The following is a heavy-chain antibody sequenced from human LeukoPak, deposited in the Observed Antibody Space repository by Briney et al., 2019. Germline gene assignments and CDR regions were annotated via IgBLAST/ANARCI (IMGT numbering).Heavy chain of an antibody. J-gene: IGHJ3*02. CDR2: IHHSGTT. D-gene: IGHD3-22*01. CDR1: GGSISSGNW. V-gene: IGHV4-4*02. Sequence: PSRTLSLTYAVSGGSISSGNWWSWVRQPPGKGLEWIGEIHHSGTTNYKPSLKSRVTISVDKSKNQFSLRLNSVTAADTAVYYCASYYGEGIDAFDIWGQGTMVTVSS. CDR3: ASYYGEGIDAFDI.